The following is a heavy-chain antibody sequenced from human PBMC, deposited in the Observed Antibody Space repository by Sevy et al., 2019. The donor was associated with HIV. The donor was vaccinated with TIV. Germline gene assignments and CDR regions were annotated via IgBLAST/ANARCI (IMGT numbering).Heavy chain of an antibody. CDR1: GGSISNYY. D-gene: IGHD2-21*02. CDR3: ARDLVPGVSEGDDAFDI. V-gene: IGHV4-4*07. Sequence: SDTLSFTSTVSGGSISNYYWSWIRQPAGKGLEWIGRIYTTGDTNYNPSLESRVTMSVDTSKNQFSLKLNSVTAADTAVYYCARDLVPGVSEGDDAFDIWGQGTMVTVSS. J-gene: IGHJ3*02. CDR2: IYTTGDT.